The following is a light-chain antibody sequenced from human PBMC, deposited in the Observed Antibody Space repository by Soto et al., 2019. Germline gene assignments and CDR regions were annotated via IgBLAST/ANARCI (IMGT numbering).Light chain of an antibody. CDR2: AAS. V-gene: IGKV1-8*01. Sequence: AIRMTQSPSSFSASTGDGVTITCRASQGINSYLAWYQQKSGKAPKLLIYAASILQSGIPSRFSGSGSGTDFTLTISRLQSEYFATYYCQQYYSYPITFGQGTRLEIK. CDR1: QGINSY. CDR3: QQYYSYPIT. J-gene: IGKJ5*01.